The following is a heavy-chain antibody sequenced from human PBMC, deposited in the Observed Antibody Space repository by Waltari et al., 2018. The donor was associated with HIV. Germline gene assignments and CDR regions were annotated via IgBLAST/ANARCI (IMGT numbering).Heavy chain of an antibody. CDR3: AKELRSGYSYYYYGMDV. J-gene: IGHJ6*02. Sequence: QGQLVESGGGVVQPGGSLRLSCAASGFSFSISGMHWVRQAPGKGLEWVTFIRYDGNTKYYADSVKGRFTMSRDNSKNTLYLQMSSLRAEDTAVYYCAKELRSGYSYYYYGMDVWGQGTTVTVSS. CDR2: IRYDGNTK. D-gene: IGHD2-15*01. V-gene: IGHV3-30*02. CDR1: GFSFSISG.